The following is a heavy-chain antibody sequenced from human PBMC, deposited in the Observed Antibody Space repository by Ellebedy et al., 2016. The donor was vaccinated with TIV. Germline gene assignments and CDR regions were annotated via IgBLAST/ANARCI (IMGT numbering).Heavy chain of an antibody. V-gene: IGHV3-23*01. D-gene: IGHD3/OR15-3a*01. J-gene: IGHJ4*02. CDR2: ISGGGGTT. CDR1: GSPFKNHA. CDR3: ACWSGYCNGPLDY. Sequence: GESLKISCAASGSPFKNHAVSWVRQAPGKGLEWVSAISGGGGTTSYADSVKGRFTVSRDHDKDTLYLQMNSLRAEDKAVDYCACWSGYCNGPLDYWGPGTLVTVST.